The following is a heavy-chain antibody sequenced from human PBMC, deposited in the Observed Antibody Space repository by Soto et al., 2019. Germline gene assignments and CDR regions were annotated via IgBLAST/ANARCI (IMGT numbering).Heavy chain of an antibody. Sequence: QVQLVQSGAEVGKPGASVKVSCKASGYTFTDYYMHWVRQAPGQGLEWMGWINPNSGDTNFAQNFRGRVTMTRDTSLSTAYMELSRLRSDDTAVFYCARAGMTSYYDSNEYAHDAFDIWGQGTMVTVSP. D-gene: IGHD3-22*01. CDR2: INPNSGDT. J-gene: IGHJ3*02. CDR1: GYTFTDYY. CDR3: ARAGMTSYYDSNEYAHDAFDI. V-gene: IGHV1-2*02.